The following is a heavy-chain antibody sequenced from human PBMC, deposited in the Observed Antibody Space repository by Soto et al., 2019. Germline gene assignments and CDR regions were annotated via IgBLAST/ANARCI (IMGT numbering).Heavy chain of an antibody. Sequence: GESLKISRNGSGYNFDTYWINWVRQMPGKGLEWMGRIDPGDSKTKYSPSLEGHITISVDTSINTTYLQWSSLKASDTAIYYCARRIAAAGGYYYYAFDVWGQGTAVTVSS. CDR3: ARRIAAAGGYYYYAFDV. CDR2: IDPGDSKT. CDR1: GYNFDTYW. J-gene: IGHJ6*02. V-gene: IGHV5-10-1*01. D-gene: IGHD6-13*01.